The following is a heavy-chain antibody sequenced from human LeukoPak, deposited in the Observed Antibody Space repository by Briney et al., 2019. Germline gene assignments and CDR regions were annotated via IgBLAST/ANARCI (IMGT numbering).Heavy chain of an antibody. V-gene: IGHV3-23*01. CDR3: AKRGVVIRVILVGFHKEAYYFDS. D-gene: IGHD3-22*01. CDR2: IGGSGDGT. CDR1: GITLSNYG. J-gene: IGHJ4*02. Sequence: PGGSLRLSCGVSGITLSNYGMSWVRQAPGKGLEWVAGIGGSGDGTNYADSVKGRFTISRDNPKNTLYLQMNSLRAEDTAVYFCAKRGVVIRVILVGFHKEAYYFDSWGQGALVTVSS.